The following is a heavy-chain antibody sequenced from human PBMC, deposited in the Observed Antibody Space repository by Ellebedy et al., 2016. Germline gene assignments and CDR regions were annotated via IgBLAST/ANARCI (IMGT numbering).Heavy chain of an antibody. CDR3: ARRVANYFDF. CDR2: ISSNGNYI. D-gene: IGHD5-12*01. CDR1: GYTFSNYG. Sequence: GESLKISXAASGYTFSNYGMHWVRQAPGKGLEWVSSISSNGNYIYYADSVRGRFTLSRDNAETSLYLQMDSLRVEDTAVYYCARRVANYFDFWGQGTLVTVSS. V-gene: IGHV3-21*01. J-gene: IGHJ4*02.